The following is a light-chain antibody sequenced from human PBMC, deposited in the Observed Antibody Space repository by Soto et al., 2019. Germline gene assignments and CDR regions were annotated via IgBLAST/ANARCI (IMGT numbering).Light chain of an antibody. J-gene: IGLJ3*02. CDR3: ATWDDSLNAWV. CDR2: SNN. V-gene: IGLV1-44*01. CDR1: RSNIGSNT. Sequence: QSVLTQPPSASGTPGQRVTISCFGSRSNIGSNTVNWYQQLPGTAPKLVINSNNQRPSGVPDRISGSKSGTSASLAISGLQSEDEAEYHCATWDDSLNAWVFGGGTKLTVL.